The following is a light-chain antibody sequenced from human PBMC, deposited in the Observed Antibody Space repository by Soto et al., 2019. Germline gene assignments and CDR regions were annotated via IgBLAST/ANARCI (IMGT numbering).Light chain of an antibody. CDR1: XXXXSSY. V-gene: IGKV3-20*01. CDR3: QQYGSSYT. Sequence: EIVLTQSPGTLSLSPGEXATXSCRXXXXXXSSYLAWYQQKPGQAPRLLIYGASSRATGIPDRFSGSGSGTDFTLTISRLEPEDFAVYYCQQYGSSYTFGQGTKLEIK. CDR2: GAS. J-gene: IGKJ2*01.